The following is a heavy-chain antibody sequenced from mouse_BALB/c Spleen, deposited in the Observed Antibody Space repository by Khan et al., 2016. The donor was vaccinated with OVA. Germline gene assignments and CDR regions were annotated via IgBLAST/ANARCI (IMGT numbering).Heavy chain of an antibody. Sequence: EVELVESGPGLVKPSQSLSLTCTVTGYSITSDYAWNWIRQFPGNKLEWMGYISSTGSTSYNPSLKSRISITRDISKNQFFLQLKSVTTEDTATYYCARSLYYSYGYALGCWGRGTSVTVSS. CDR3: ARSLYYSYGYALGC. CDR2: ISSTGST. CDR1: GYSITSDYA. D-gene: IGHD2-12*01. J-gene: IGHJ4*01. V-gene: IGHV3-2*02.